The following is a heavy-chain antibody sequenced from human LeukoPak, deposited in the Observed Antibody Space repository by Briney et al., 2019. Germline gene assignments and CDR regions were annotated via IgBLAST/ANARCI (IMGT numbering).Heavy chain of an antibody. J-gene: IGHJ3*02. D-gene: IGHD3-22*01. CDR3: ARGWEFYNSNGYVFDI. Sequence: SGTLSLTCAVSGGSISSSNWWIWVRQPPGKGLEWIGSRFYGGSASYNSSLASRAIISMGTSKNQFSLKLTSMTAADTAVYYCARGWEFYNSNGYVFDIWGQGKMVTVSS. V-gene: IGHV4-4*02. CDR1: GGSISSSNW. CDR2: RFYGGSA.